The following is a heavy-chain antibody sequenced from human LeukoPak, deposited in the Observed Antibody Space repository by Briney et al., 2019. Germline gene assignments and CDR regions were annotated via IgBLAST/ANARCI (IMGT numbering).Heavy chain of an antibody. CDR2: VRSDGSDT. CDR1: GSTFSRYW. J-gene: IGHJ4*02. D-gene: IGHD1-26*01. Sequence: GGSLRLSCAASGSTFSRYWMHWVRQAPGKGLVWVSRVRSDGSDTIYADSVKGRFTISRDNAKNTLYLQMDSLRAKDTAVYYCTTGIGSYYYYWGQGTLVTVAS. CDR3: TTGIGSYYYY. V-gene: IGHV3-74*01.